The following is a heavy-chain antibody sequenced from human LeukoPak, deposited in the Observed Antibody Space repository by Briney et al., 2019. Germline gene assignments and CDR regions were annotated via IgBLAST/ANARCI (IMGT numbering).Heavy chain of an antibody. CDR3: ARELVVDDAFDI. D-gene: IGHD3-22*01. CDR2: ISSDGGST. J-gene: IGHJ3*02. V-gene: IGHV3-74*01. Sequence: GGSLRLSCAASGFTFSSYSMNWVRQAPGKGLVWVSRISSDGGSTTYADSVKGRFTISRDNARNTLYLQMNSLRAEDTAVYFCARELVVDDAFDIWGQGTMVTVSS. CDR1: GFTFSSYS.